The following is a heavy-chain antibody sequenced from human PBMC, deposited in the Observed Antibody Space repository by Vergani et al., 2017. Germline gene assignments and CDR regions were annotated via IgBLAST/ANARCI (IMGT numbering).Heavy chain of an antibody. J-gene: IGHJ5*02. CDR1: GYTFTSYA. CDR3: ARSTQLRFLEWLPRGGYNWFDP. V-gene: IGHV7-4-1*02. D-gene: IGHD3-3*01. Sequence: QVQLVQSGSELKKPGASVKVSCKASGYTFTSYAMNWVRQAPGQGLEWMGWINTNTGNPTYAQGFTGRFVFSLDTSVSTAYLQISSLKAEDTAVYYCARSTQLRFLEWLPRGGYNWFDPWGQGTLVTVSS. CDR2: INTNTGNP.